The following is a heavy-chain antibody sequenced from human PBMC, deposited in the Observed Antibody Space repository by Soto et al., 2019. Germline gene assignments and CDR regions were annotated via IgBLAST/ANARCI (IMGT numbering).Heavy chain of an antibody. CDR1: GGSFSGYY. CDR2: INHSGST. CDR3: ARGRNLGGTYLDY. D-gene: IGHD1-26*01. Sequence: QVQLQQWGAGLLKPSETLSLTCAVYGGSFSGYYWSWIRQPPGKGLEWIGEINHSGSTNYNPSLKSRVTISVDTSKNQFSLELSSVTAADTAVYYCARGRNLGGTYLDYWGQGTLVTVPS. J-gene: IGHJ4*02. V-gene: IGHV4-34*01.